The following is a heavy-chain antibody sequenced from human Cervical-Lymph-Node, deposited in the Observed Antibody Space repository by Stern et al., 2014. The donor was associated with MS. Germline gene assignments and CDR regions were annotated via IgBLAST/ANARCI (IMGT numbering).Heavy chain of an antibody. Sequence: QVQLQESGPGLLKPSETLSLTCTVSGDSIRTYFWTWIRQSPGKTLEWIGYIYSSGSTDYNPSLKSRVPMSLDTANKQFSLKLSSVTAADTAVYFCARKADWGDYFDYWGQGTLVTVSS. CDR3: ARKADWGDYFDY. J-gene: IGHJ4*02. CDR2: IYSSGST. D-gene: IGHD7-27*01. V-gene: IGHV4-59*08. CDR1: GDSIRTYF.